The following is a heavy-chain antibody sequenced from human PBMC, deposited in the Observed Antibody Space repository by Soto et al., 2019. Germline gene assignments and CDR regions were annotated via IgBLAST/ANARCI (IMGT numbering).Heavy chain of an antibody. CDR3: IKVVDGSGGKDV. Sequence: SETLSLPCRIPGWSFSSPGSYWGWMRQPPGRGLEWIGNVFNIETTKYTLPLRTRLTMSIDTSANLFSMNLSAVTAADTAIYYCIKVVDGSGGKDVWGPGTPVTFSS. J-gene: IGHJ6*02. CDR2: VFNIETT. CDR1: GWSFSSPGSY. D-gene: IGHD3-10*01. V-gene: IGHV4-39*03.